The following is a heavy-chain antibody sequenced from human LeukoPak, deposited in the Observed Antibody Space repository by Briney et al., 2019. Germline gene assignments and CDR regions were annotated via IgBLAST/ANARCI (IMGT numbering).Heavy chain of an antibody. CDR2: ISGSGGST. CDR1: GFTFSNYA. CDR3: AKGAIAVAQGTDY. V-gene: IGHV3-23*01. Sequence: GGSLRLSCAASGFTFSNYAMSWVRQAPGKGLERVSAISGSGGSTYYADSVKGRFTISRDNSENTLYLQMNSLRAEDTAVYYCAKGAIAVAQGTDYWGQGTLVTVSS. J-gene: IGHJ4*02. D-gene: IGHD6-19*01.